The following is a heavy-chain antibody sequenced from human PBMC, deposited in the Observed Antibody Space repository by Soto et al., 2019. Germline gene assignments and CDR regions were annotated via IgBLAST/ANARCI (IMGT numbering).Heavy chain of an antibody. CDR2: ISGSGSGTST. J-gene: IGHJ2*01. V-gene: IGHV3-23*01. CDR3: AKDTVGAPVFWYFDL. D-gene: IGHD1-26*01. CDR1: GFTFSSYA. Sequence: PGGFLRLSCAASGFTFSSYAMSWVRQAPGKGLEWVSAISGSGSGTSTYYADSVKGRFTISRDNSKNTLYLQMHSLRAEDTALYYCAKDTVGAPVFWYFDLWGRGTLVTVSS.